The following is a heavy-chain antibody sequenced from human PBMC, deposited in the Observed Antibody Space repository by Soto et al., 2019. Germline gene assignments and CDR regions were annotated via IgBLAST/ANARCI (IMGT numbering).Heavy chain of an antibody. Sequence: QVQLVQSGAEVKKPGSSVKVSCKTSGVSFNNNGIGWVRQAPGHGLEWMGGVSPPFRTANYARKFQGRISITADASTGTVNMALSSLTSEDTAQYYCARVLYYGSGSDARYGMAVWGQGTTVTVSS. CDR2: VSPPFRTA. CDR3: ARVLYYGSGSDARYGMAV. D-gene: IGHD3-10*01. V-gene: IGHV1-69*01. J-gene: IGHJ6*02. CDR1: GVSFNNNG.